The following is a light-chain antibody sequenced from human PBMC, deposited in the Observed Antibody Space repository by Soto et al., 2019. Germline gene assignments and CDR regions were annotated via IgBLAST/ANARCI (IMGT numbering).Light chain of an antibody. CDR1: DGIGTN. Sequence: IVLTKFPATLSVSPGERATLSCRAGDGIGTNVAWYQHKPGQSPRLLNCNASTRPPSVAARFSGRGSGTEFSLTISSLQPEDFAVYYCHHYNPWPLYTFGQGTKLDVK. CDR3: HHYNPWPLYT. CDR2: NAS. J-gene: IGKJ2*01. V-gene: IGKV3D-15*01.